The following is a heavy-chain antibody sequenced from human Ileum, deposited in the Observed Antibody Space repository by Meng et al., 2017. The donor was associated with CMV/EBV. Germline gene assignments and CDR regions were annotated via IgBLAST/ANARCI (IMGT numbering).Heavy chain of an antibody. Sequence: QVHLRESGLGLVKPSETLSLTCTVPGASLNDYYWSWIRQPAGKGLEWIGRIFATGTTNYNPSLKSRVTMSVDTSKNQFSLKLTSVTAADTAVYFCARDRFDPWGQGALVTVSS. CDR2: IFATGTT. CDR3: ARDRFDP. J-gene: IGHJ5*02. CDR1: GASLNDYY. V-gene: IGHV4-4*07.